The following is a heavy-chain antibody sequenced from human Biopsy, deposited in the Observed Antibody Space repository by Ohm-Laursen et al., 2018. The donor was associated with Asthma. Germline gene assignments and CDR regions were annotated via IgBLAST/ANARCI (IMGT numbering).Heavy chain of an antibody. V-gene: IGHV1-3*04. CDR1: GYNFISFA. J-gene: IGHJ3*01. D-gene: IGHD3-9*01. CDR2: VNTGNGDT. CDR3: ARTYYDFLTGQVKDVFGV. Sequence: SSVKVSCKSSGYNFISFAIHWVRQAPGQRLEWMGWVNTGNGDTKYSQKFQGRVTITRDTSASTAYMELRSLRSEDTATYYCARTYYDFLTGQVKDVFGVWGQGTMVIVSS.